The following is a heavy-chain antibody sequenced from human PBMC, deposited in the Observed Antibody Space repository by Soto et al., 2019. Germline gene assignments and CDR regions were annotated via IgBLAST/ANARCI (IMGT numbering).Heavy chain of an antibody. CDR1: GYTFTTYD. V-gene: IGHV1-8*01. CDR3: ARRKERSCPYYFDY. J-gene: IGHJ4*02. D-gene: IGHD6-25*01. Sequence: ASVKVSCKASGYTFTTYDINWVRQAPGQGLEWMGWMNPYTGKAGYAQKFQGRVTMTRYNSISTAYMELSSLRSEDTAVYYCARRKERSCPYYFDYWGRGTLVTVSS. CDR2: MNPYTGKA.